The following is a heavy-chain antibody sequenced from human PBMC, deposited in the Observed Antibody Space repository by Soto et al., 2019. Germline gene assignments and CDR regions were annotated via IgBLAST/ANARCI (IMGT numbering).Heavy chain of an antibody. CDR2: IIPIFGTA. J-gene: IGHJ4*02. D-gene: IGHD3-10*01. Sequence: SVKVFCKASGSTFTSYAIIWVRQDLAQGLGWRGGIIPIFGTANYAQKFQGRVTITADESTSTAYMELSSLRSEDTAVYYCARDHGSGSYIMDYWGQGTLVTVPQ. CDR1: GSTFTSYA. V-gene: IGHV1-69*13. CDR3: ARDHGSGSYIMDY.